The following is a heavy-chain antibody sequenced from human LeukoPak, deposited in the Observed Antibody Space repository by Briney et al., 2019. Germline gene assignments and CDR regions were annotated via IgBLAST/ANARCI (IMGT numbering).Heavy chain of an antibody. J-gene: IGHJ4*02. V-gene: IGHV1-2*02. CDR3: ARFTVGPTGTDY. D-gene: IGHD1-26*01. CDR2: INPNSGGT. Sequence: ASENVSCKASGYTFTDYYMHWVRQAPGQGLEWVGWINPNSGGTNYAQKLQARVTMTRDTSSSTAYMELSRLRSDDTAVYYCARFTVGPTGTDYWGQGTLVTVSS. CDR1: GYTFTDYY.